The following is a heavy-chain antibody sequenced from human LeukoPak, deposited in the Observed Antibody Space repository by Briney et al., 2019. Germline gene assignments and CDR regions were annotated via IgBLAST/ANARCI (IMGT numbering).Heavy chain of an antibody. D-gene: IGHD1-26*01. CDR2: LIPILSIT. J-gene: IGHJ5*02. V-gene: IGHV1-69*01. Sequence: RASVKVSCKASGGTFSTSAISWVRQAPGQGLEWMGGLIPILSITISAQKFQGRVTISADESTRTAYMELSTLRSEDTAVYYCAMGIGNWFDPWGQGTLVTVSS. CDR1: GGTFSTSA. CDR3: AMGIGNWFDP.